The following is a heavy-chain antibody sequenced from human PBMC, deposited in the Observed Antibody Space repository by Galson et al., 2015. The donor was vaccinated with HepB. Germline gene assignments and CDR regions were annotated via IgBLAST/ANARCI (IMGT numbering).Heavy chain of an antibody. Sequence: SLRLSCAASGFNFRSFAMHWVRQAPGKGLEWVAGISYDGTFKYYSDSVEGQFTISRENSKNMLYVQMSNLRVEDTDVYYCARGTGEFDYWGQGTLVSVSS. CDR2: ISYDGTFK. J-gene: IGHJ4*02. CDR1: GFNFRSFA. D-gene: IGHD3/OR15-3a*01. V-gene: IGHV3-30-3*01. CDR3: ARGTGEFDY.